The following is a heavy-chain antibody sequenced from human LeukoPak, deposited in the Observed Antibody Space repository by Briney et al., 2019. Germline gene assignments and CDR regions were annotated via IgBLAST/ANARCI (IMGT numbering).Heavy chain of an antibody. J-gene: IGHJ3*02. CDR2: IYPGDSDT. CDR3: ASSIGATTDDAFDI. D-gene: IGHD1-1*01. CDR1: GYSFTSYL. V-gene: IGHV5-51*01. Sequence: GESLKISCKGSGYSFTSYLIGWVRQMPGKGLELMGIIYPGDSDTRYSPSFQGQVTISANKSISTAYLQWSSLKAADTAMYYCASSIGATTDDAFDIWGQGTMVTVSS.